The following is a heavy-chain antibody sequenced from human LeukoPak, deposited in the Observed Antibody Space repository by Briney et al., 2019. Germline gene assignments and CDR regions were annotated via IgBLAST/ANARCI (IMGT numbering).Heavy chain of an antibody. V-gene: IGHV1-46*01. Sequence: ASVKVSCKASGYIFTGYYMHWVRQAPGQGLEWMGIINPSGGSTSYAQKFQGRVTMTRDTSTSTVYMELSSLGSEDTAVYYCASPGEKDYYFDYWGQGTLVTVSS. CDR2: INPSGGST. CDR1: GYIFTGYY. D-gene: IGHD3-16*01. CDR3: ASPGEKDYYFDY. J-gene: IGHJ4*02.